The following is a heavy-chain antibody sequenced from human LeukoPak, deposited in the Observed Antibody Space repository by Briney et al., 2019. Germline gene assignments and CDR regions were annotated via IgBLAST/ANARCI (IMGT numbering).Heavy chain of an antibody. CDR2: ISGSGGST. Sequence: ETLSLTCAVYGGSFSDYYWSWIRQPPGKGLEWVSAISGSGGSTYYADSVKGRFTISRDNSKNTLYLQMNSLRAEDTAVYYCAKGPGPSVYYYYMDVWGKGTTGTVSS. CDR1: GGSFSDYY. V-gene: IGHV3-23*01. J-gene: IGHJ6*03. CDR3: AKGPGPSVYYYYMDV.